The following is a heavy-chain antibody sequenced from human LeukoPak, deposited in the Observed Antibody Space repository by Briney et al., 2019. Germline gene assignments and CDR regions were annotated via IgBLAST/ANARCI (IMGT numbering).Heavy chain of an antibody. D-gene: IGHD6-6*01. Sequence: GGSLRLSCAASGFTFSSYSMNWVRQAPGKGLEWVSSISSSSSYIYYADSVKGRFTISRDNAKNSLYLQMNSLRAEDTAVYYCARDSTRNLAARRGRLVDVSGKGTTVTVSS. CDR1: GFTFSSYS. J-gene: IGHJ6*04. CDR3: ARDSTRNLAARRGRLVDV. CDR2: ISSSSSYI. V-gene: IGHV3-21*01.